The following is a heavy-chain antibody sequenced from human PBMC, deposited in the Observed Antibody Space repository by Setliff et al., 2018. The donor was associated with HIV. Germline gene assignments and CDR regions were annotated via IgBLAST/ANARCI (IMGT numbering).Heavy chain of an antibody. CDR3: AKADYYYYYMDV. V-gene: IGHV3-9*01. CDR2: ISWNSGSI. CDR1: GFTFDDYA. J-gene: IGHJ6*03. Sequence: LRLSCAASGFTFDDYAMHWVRQAPGKGLEWVSGISWNSGSIGYADSVKGRFTISRDNAKNSLYLQMNSLRAEDTALYYYAKADYYYYYMDVWGKGTTVTVSS.